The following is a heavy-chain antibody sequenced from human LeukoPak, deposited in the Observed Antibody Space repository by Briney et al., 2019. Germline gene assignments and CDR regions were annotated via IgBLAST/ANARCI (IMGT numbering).Heavy chain of an antibody. CDR3: ARHSNGGCTSTRCHIDY. V-gene: IGHV4-34*01. CDR2: INNSGTT. D-gene: IGHD2-2*01. CDR1: GGSFSGHY. Sequence: SETLSLTCAVYGGSFSGHYWSWIRQSPGKGLEWIGEINNSGTTSYNPSLESRVTMGVDTSKNQFSLKLSSVTATDTAVYYCARHSNGGCTSTRCHIDYWGQGTLVTVSS. J-gene: IGHJ4*02.